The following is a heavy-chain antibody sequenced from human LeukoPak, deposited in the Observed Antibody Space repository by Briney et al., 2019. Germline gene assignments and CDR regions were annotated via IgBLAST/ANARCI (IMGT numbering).Heavy chain of an antibody. CDR1: GFTFSSYA. Sequence: GGSLRLSCAASGFTFSSYAMSWVRQAPGKGLEWVANIKQDGSEKYYVDSVKGRFTISRDNAKNSLYLQMNSLRAEDTAVYYCARSYDSSGYYLDYWGQGTLVTVSS. CDR3: ARSYDSSGYYLDY. D-gene: IGHD3-22*01. CDR2: IKQDGSEK. J-gene: IGHJ4*02. V-gene: IGHV3-7*01.